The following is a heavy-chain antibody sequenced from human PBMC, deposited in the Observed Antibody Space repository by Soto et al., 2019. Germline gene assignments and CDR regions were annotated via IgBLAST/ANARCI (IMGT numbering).Heavy chain of an antibody. CDR1: GDSISSNSAA. CDR2: TYYRSKWYN. Sequence: SQTLSLTFAISGDSISSNSAAWNWIRQSPSRGLEWLGRTYYRSKWYNEYALSVKSRITINPDTSKNQFSLQLNSVTPDDTAVYYCAREYSAGWSTWGQGTLVTVSS. D-gene: IGHD6-19*01. V-gene: IGHV6-1*01. CDR3: AREYSAGWST. J-gene: IGHJ4*02.